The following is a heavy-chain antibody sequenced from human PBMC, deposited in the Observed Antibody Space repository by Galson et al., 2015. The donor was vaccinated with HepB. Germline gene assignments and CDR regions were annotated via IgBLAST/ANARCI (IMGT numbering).Heavy chain of an antibody. D-gene: IGHD2-8*01. CDR3: ATCTNGVCPDYYYYYGMDV. J-gene: IGHJ6*02. Sequence: KVSCKASGGTFSSYAISWVRQAPGQGLEWMGRIIPILGIANYAQKFQGRVTITADKSTSTAYMELSSLRSEDTAVYYCATCTNGVCPDYYYYYGMDVWGQGTTVTVSS. V-gene: IGHV1-69*04. CDR2: IIPILGIA. CDR1: GGTFSSYA.